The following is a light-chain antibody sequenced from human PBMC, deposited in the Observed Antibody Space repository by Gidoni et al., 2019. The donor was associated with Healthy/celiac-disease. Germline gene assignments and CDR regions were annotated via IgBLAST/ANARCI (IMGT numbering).Light chain of an antibody. Sequence: DNQITQPPSTLSASAGDSVTITCRSSHSISIWLAWYQHKPGKAPKLLISTASTLESGVPSRFSGSGAGTEFTLTVSSLQPDDFATYYCQQFSNYPLTFGGGTHLEIK. CDR1: HSISIW. CDR2: TAS. CDR3: QQFSNYPLT. J-gene: IGKJ4*01. V-gene: IGKV1-5*03.